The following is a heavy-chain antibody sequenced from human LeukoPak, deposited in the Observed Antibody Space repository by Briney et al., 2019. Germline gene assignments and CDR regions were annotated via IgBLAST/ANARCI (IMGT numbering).Heavy chain of an antibody. CDR3: ARDAVYCSGGNCYPEYYFDY. V-gene: IGHV1-2*06. Sequence: GSTVRVSCTASGGTFSRYAISWVRQAPGQGLEWMGRINPNSGGTNYAQKFQGRVTMTRDTSISTAYMELSRLRSDDRAVYSCARDAVYCSGGNCYPEYYFDYWGQGTLVTVSS. CDR1: GGTFSRYA. CDR2: INPNSGGT. J-gene: IGHJ4*02. D-gene: IGHD2-15*01.